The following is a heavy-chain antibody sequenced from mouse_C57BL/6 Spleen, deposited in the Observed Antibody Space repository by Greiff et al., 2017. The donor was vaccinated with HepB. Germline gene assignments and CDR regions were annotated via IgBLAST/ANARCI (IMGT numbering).Heavy chain of an antibody. CDR2: IRNKANGYTT. CDR3: ARYRLGRVYFDY. Sequence: EVKLVESGGGLVQPGGSLSLSCAASGFTFTDYYMSWVRQPPGKALEWLGFIRNKANGYTTEYSSHVKGRFTISRDNSQSILYLQMNALRAEDSASYYCARYRLGRVYFDYWGQGTTRTVSS. J-gene: IGHJ2*01. CDR1: GFTFTDYY. D-gene: IGHD4-1*01. V-gene: IGHV7-3*01.